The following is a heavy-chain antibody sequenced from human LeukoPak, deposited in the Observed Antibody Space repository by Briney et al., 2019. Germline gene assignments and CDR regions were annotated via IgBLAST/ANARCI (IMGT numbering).Heavy chain of an antibody. CDR3: ARVRVVWKLYDAFDI. D-gene: IGHD1-1*01. V-gene: IGHV3-48*03. CDR2: ISNSGGTT. Sequence: GGSLRLSCAGSGFTFSGYEVNWVRQAPGKGLEWIAYISNSGGTTYYADSVKGRFTISRDNAKNLVYLQMNSLRAEDTALYYCARVRVVWKLYDAFDIWGQGTKVTVSS. J-gene: IGHJ3*02. CDR1: GFTFSGYE.